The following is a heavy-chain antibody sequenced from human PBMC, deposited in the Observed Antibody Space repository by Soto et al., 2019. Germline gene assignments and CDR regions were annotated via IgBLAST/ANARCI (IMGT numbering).Heavy chain of an antibody. Sequence: GGSLSLSCASSVFTFISYWMSWVRQAPGKGLEWVANIKQDGSEKYYVDSVKGRFTISRDNAKNSLYLQMNSLRAEDTAVYYCAREGPSGMDVWGQGTTVTVSS. CDR1: VFTFISYW. J-gene: IGHJ6*02. V-gene: IGHV3-7*01. CDR3: AREGPSGMDV. CDR2: IKQDGSEK.